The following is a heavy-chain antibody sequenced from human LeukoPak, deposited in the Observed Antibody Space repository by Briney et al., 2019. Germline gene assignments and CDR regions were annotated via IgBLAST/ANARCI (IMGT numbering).Heavy chain of an antibody. Sequence: GGSLRLSCAASGFTFSSYGMHWVRQAPGKGLEWVAVISYDGSNKYYADSVKGRFTISRDNSKNTLYLQMNSLRAEDTAVYYRAKDIFPLTGRDAFDIWGQGTMVTVSS. J-gene: IGHJ3*02. D-gene: IGHD3-9*01. CDR2: ISYDGSNK. V-gene: IGHV3-30*18. CDR1: GFTFSSYG. CDR3: AKDIFPLTGRDAFDI.